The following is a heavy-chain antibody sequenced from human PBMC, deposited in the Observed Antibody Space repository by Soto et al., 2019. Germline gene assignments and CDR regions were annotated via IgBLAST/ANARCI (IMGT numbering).Heavy chain of an antibody. J-gene: IGHJ4*02. Sequence: QVQLVQSGAEVKKPGASVKVSCKASGYTFTSYGMSWVRQAPGQGLEWMGWISAYNGNKNYAQKLQRRVTIPTDTSTSTAYMELRSLGSDETAVYYCARKDYPVAYWGQGTLVTVSS. D-gene: IGHD3-16*01. CDR2: ISAYNGNK. V-gene: IGHV1-18*01. CDR1: GYTFTSYG. CDR3: ARKDYPVAY.